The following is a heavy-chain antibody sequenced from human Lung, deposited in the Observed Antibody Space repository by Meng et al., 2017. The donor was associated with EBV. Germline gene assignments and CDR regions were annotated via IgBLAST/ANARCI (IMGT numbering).Heavy chain of an antibody. CDR3: ARGATSVFDL. J-gene: IGHJ2*01. Sequence: QVKLQQSGPGLVKPSPPLSLACVISGDSVSSSSAAWTWIRQSPSRGLEWLGRTYYRSKWYNDYAVFVKSRITINPDTSKNQFSLQLNSVTPEDTAVYYCARGATSVFDLWGRGTLVTVSS. CDR2: TYYRSKWYN. V-gene: IGHV6-1*01. CDR1: GDSVSSSSAA.